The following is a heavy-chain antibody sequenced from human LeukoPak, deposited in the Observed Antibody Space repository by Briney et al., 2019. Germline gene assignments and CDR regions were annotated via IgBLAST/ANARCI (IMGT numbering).Heavy chain of an antibody. Sequence: GESLKISCKGSGYSFTSYWIGWVRQMPGKGLEWMGIIYPGDSDTRYSPSFQGQVTISADKSISTAYLQWSSLKASDTAMYYCAKVSDSSSSSAIYDYWGQGTLVTVSS. CDR1: GYSFTSYW. J-gene: IGHJ4*02. D-gene: IGHD6-6*01. CDR3: AKVSDSSSSSAIYDY. CDR2: IYPGDSDT. V-gene: IGHV5-51*01.